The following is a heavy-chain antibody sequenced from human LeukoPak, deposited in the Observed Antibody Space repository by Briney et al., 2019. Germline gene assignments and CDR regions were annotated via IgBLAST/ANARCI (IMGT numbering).Heavy chain of an antibody. CDR1: GGSTSSSSDY. V-gene: IGHV4-39*01. CDR2: IYYNGNT. Sequence: SETLSLTCTVSGGSTSSSSDYWGWIRQPPGKDLEWIGSIYYNGNTYYNPSLKSRVTISVDTSRNQFSLKLTSVTAADTAVYYCARGGHSSSWFLDYWGQGTLVTVSS. CDR3: ARGGHSSSWFLDY. D-gene: IGHD6-13*01. J-gene: IGHJ4*02.